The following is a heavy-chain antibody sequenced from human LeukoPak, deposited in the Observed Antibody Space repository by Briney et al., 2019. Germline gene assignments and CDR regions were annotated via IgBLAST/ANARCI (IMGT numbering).Heavy chain of an antibody. CDR3: ARDLGDSYYDY. CDR2: INPNSGGT. Sequence: ASVTVSCTASGYTFTGYYMHWVRQAPGQGLEWMGRINPNSGGTNYAQKFQGRVTMTRDTSISTAYMELSRLRSDDTAVYYCARDLGDSYYDYWGQGTLVTVSS. CDR1: GYTFTGYY. V-gene: IGHV1-2*06. D-gene: IGHD3-10*01. J-gene: IGHJ4*02.